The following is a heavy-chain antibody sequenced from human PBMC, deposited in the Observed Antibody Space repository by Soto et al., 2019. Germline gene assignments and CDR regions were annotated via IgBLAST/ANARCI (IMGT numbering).Heavy chain of an antibody. CDR3: AKLGSYYDCWSGYLDYYYGMDV. Sequence: GGSLRLSCAASGFTFSSYGMHWVRQAPGKGLEWVAVISYDGSNKYYADSVKGRFTISRDNSKNTLYLQMNSLRAEDTAVYYCAKLGSYYDCWSGYLDYYYGMDVWGQGTTVTVSS. J-gene: IGHJ6*02. CDR2: ISYDGSNK. D-gene: IGHD3-3*01. V-gene: IGHV3-30*18. CDR1: GFTFSSYG.